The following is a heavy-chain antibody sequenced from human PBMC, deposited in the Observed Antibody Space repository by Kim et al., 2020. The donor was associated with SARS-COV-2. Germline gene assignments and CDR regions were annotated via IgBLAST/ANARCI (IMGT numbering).Heavy chain of an antibody. J-gene: IGHJ4*02. CDR2: IYYSGST. CDR1: GGSISSSNYY. CDR3: ARHRDCSGGSCYSNYFDY. V-gene: IGHV4-39*01. D-gene: IGHD2-15*01. Sequence: SETLSLTCTVSGGSISSSNYYWGWIRQPPGKGLEWIGSIYYSGSTYYNPSLKSRVTISVDTSKNQFSLNLSSVTAADTAVYYCARHRDCSGGSCYSNYFDYWGQGTLVTVSS.